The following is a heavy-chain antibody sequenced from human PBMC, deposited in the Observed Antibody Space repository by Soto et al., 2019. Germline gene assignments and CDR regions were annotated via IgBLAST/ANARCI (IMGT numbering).Heavy chain of an antibody. CDR3: ARSYGDSYYYYYGMDV. CDR1: GFIFSKYK. V-gene: IGHV5-51*01. Sequence: PGESLKISCEGSGFIFSKYKIGWVRQMPGKGLEWMGIINPDDSDTRYSPSFQGQVTISADKSISTAYLQWSSLKASDTSLFYCARSYGDSYYYYYGMDVWGQGTTVTVSS. D-gene: IGHD4-17*01. CDR2: INPDDSDT. J-gene: IGHJ6*02.